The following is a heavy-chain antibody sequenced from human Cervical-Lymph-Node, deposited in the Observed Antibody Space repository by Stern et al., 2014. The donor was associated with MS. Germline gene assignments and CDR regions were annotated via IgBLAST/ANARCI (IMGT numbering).Heavy chain of an antibody. CDR3: AKDLPYASGRPDY. CDR1: GFTFSSYT. V-gene: IGHV3-23*04. Sequence: EVQLVQSVGGLVHPGGSLRLSCEASGFTFSSYTMTWVRQAPGKGLEWVSSITGSGGNTYYTHSVKGRFTISGDNSRNTVYLQVHSLRAEDTAVYHCAKDLPYASGRPDYWGQGTLVTVSS. CDR2: ITGSGGNT. D-gene: IGHD3-10*01. J-gene: IGHJ4*02.